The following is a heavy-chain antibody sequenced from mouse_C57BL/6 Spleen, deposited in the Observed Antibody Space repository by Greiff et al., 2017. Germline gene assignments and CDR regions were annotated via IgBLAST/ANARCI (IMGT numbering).Heavy chain of an antibody. CDR3: ARRSRYYYAMDY. D-gene: IGHD1-1*01. J-gene: IGHJ4*01. V-gene: IGHV1-69*01. CDR2: IDPSDSYT. CDR1: GYTFTSYW. Sequence: VQLQQPGAELVMPGASVKLSCKASGYTFTSYWMHWVKQRPGQGLEWIGEIDPSDSYTNYNQKFKGKSTLTVDKSSSTAYMQLSSLTSEDSAVYYCARRSRYYYAMDYWGQGTSVTVSS.